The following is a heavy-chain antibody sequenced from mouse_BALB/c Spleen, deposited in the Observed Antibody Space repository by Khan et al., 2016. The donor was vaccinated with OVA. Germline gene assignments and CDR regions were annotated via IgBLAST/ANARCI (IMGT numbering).Heavy chain of an antibody. Sequence: VQLKQSGPELVKPGASVKISCRASGYTFTDYIMDWVKQSHGKSLEWIGYIYPNNGDTGYNQKFKTKAKLTVDNSSSTAYMELRSLTSEDSAVYYCARSGYGSFAYWGQGTLVTVSA. CDR1: GYTFTDYI. CDR3: ARSGYGSFAY. J-gene: IGHJ3*01. V-gene: IGHV1S29*02. CDR2: IYPNNGDT. D-gene: IGHD1-2*01.